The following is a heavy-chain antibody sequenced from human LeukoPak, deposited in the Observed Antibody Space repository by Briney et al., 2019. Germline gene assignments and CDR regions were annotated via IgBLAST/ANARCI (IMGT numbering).Heavy chain of an antibody. V-gene: IGHV3-53*05. Sequence: GGSLRLSCAASGFTVSSNYMSWVRQAPGKGLEWVSVIYSGGSTYYADSVKGRFTISRDNSKNSLYLQMNSLRTEDTALYYCAKEEGIGYFDYWGQGTLVTVSS. CDR2: IYSGGST. D-gene: IGHD2/OR15-2a*01. CDR1: GFTVSSNY. J-gene: IGHJ4*02. CDR3: AKEEGIGYFDY.